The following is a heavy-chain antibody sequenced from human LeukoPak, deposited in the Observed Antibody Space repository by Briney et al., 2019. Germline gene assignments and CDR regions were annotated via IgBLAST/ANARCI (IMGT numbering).Heavy chain of an antibody. CDR1: GFTFSSYA. J-gene: IGHJ4*02. CDR2: ISGSGGST. CDR3: AKVGPIAAAGLTYFDY. D-gene: IGHD6-13*01. Sequence: GGSLRLSCAASGFTFSSYAMSWVRQAPGKGLEWVSAISGSGGSTYYADSVKGRFTISRDNSKNTLYLQMNSLRAEDTAVYYCAKVGPIAAAGLTYFDYWGQGTLVTVSS. V-gene: IGHV3-23*01.